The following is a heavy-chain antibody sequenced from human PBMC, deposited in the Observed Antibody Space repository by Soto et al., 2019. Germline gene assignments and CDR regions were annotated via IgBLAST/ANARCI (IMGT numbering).Heavy chain of an antibody. V-gene: IGHV3-15*07. CDR2: IKRKIDGEKR. D-gene: IGHD2-15*01. Sequence: PGGSLRLSCAASGFSFSNAWMNWVRQAPGKGLEWVGRIKRKIDGEKRDYAAPVKGRFTISRDDSKNTLYLQMNSLKVDDTAVYYCTKGSVAGVWGQGTTVTVSS. J-gene: IGHJ6*02. CDR1: GFSFSNAW. CDR3: TKGSVAGV.